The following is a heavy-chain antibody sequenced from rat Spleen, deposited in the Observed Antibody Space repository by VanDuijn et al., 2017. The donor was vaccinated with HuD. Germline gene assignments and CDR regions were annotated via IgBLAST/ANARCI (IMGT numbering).Heavy chain of an antibody. V-gene: IGHV5-29*01. Sequence: EVQLVESGGDLVQPGRSLKLTCAASGFTFSHYGMAWVRQAPTKGLAWVATLSYDGSSTYYRDSVKGRFTISRDNAKSTLYLQMDSLRSEDTATYYCARLTTHWFAYWGQGTLVTVSS. CDR3: ARLTTHWFAY. D-gene: IGHD1-1*01. CDR2: LSYDGSST. J-gene: IGHJ3*01. CDR1: GFTFSHYG.